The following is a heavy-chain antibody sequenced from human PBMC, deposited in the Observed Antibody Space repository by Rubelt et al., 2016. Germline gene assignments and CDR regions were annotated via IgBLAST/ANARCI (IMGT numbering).Heavy chain of an antibody. Sequence: QVQLQQWGAGLLKPSETLSLTCAVYGGSFSGYYWNWIRQPPGKGLEWIGEINHSGRPNYNPSLKSRVTISVDTPKNHFSLKRTSVTAADTAVYYCARDWGFQMATEPYFDYWGQGTLVTVSS. CDR3: ARDWGFQMATEPYFDY. CDR2: INHSGRP. V-gene: IGHV4-34*01. D-gene: IGHD5-24*01. CDR1: GGSFSGYY. J-gene: IGHJ4*02.